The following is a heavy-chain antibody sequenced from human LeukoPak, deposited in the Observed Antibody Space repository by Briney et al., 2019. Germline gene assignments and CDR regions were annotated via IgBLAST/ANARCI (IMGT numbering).Heavy chain of an antibody. CDR1: GFTFSSYG. J-gene: IGHJ6*02. Sequence: PGGSLRLSCAASGFTFSSYGMHWVRQAPGKGLEWVAVISSDGNNKNYVDSVKGRSTFSRDNSKNTLYLQMNSLRAEDTAVYYCARDLVPRTYYLYGMDVWGQGTTVTVSS. CDR2: ISSDGNNK. CDR3: ARDLVPRTYYLYGMDV. V-gene: IGHV3-30*03. D-gene: IGHD3-10*01.